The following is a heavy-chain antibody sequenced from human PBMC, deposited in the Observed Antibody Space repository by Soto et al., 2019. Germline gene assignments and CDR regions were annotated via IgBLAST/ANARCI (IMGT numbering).Heavy chain of an antibody. Sequence: EVQLLESGGGLVQPGGSLRLSCAASGFRLSDSAVSWVRQAPGKGLEWVSSLTVTGDSAFYSDSVQGRFTISRDISKSTLSLQMTSLGATVTAVSYCAKNGCCYPACSPYYHSVDVWCGGTTVTVSS. CDR2: LTVTGDSA. D-gene: IGHD2-8*01. J-gene: IGHJ6*03. V-gene: IGHV3-23*01. CDR3: AKNGCCYPACSPYYHSVDV. CDR1: GFRLSDSA.